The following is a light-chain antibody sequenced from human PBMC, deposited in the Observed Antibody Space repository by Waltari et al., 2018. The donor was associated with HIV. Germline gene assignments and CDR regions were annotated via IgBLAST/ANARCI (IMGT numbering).Light chain of an antibody. J-gene: IGKJ5*01. V-gene: IGKV1D-16*01. CDR2: AAS. CDR1: QGISTW. Sequence: DIQMTQSPSSLSASVGDRVTITCRANQGISTWLAWYQQKPEKAPKSLIDAASSLQSGVPSRLSGRGAGTDCTLTINSLQPEDFGNYYCQQYKSYPITFGQGTRLEIK. CDR3: QQYKSYPIT.